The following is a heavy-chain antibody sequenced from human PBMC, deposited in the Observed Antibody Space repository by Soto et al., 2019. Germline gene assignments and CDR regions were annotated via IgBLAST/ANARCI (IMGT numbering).Heavy chain of an antibody. CDR2: ISGSGGST. Sequence: EVQLLESGGGLVQPGGSLRLSCAASGFTFSSYAMSWVRQAPGKGLEWVSAISGSGGSTYYADSVKGRFTISRDNSKNTLYLQMNSLSAEDTAVYYCAKDPLREQLVLRGAGGWFDPWGQGTLVTVSS. CDR3: AKDPLREQLVLRGAGGWFDP. D-gene: IGHD6-13*01. CDR1: GFTFSSYA. J-gene: IGHJ5*02. V-gene: IGHV3-23*01.